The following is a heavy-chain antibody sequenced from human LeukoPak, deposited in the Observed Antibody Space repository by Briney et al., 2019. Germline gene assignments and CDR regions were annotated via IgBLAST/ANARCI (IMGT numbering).Heavy chain of an antibody. V-gene: IGHV3-30-3*01. D-gene: IGHD3-9*01. Sequence: GGSLRLSCAASGFTFSSYAMHWVRQAPGKGLEWVAVISYDGSNKYYADSVKGRFIISRDNAKNTLYLQMNSLRAEDTAVYFCARVAYYDATGYYRDAFDIWGQGTMVTVSS. J-gene: IGHJ3*02. CDR3: ARVAYYDATGYYRDAFDI. CDR1: GFTFSSYA. CDR2: ISYDGSNK.